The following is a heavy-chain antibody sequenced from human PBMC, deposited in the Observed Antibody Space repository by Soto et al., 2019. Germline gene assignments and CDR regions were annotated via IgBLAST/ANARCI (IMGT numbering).Heavy chain of an antibody. J-gene: IGHJ4*02. CDR2: IYRSGST. V-gene: IGHV4-31*03. CDR1: GGSVSSGGYY. CDR3: ARESVAGPFDY. D-gene: IGHD6-19*01. Sequence: QVQLQESGPGLVKPSQTLSLTCTVSGGSVSSGGYYWSWIRQHPGKGLEWIGHIYRSGSTYYNPSLKSRLTMSVDTSKNQFSLKLSSVTAADTAMYYCARESVAGPFDYWGQGTLITVSS.